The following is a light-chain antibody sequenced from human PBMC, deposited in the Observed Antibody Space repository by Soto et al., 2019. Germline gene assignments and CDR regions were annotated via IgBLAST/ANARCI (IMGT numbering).Light chain of an antibody. Sequence: DIQMTQSPSTLSASVGDRVTITCRASQSISTWLAWYQQKPGKAPKLLIYDASTLKSGGPSRFSGRGSGTEFTLTISSLQPDDFATYYCHQYSTYSTFGQGTKV. CDR1: QSISTW. V-gene: IGKV1-5*01. J-gene: IGKJ1*01. CDR3: HQYSTYST. CDR2: DAS.